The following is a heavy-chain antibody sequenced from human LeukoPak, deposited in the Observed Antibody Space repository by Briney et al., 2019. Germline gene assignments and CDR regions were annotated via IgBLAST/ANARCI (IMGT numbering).Heavy chain of an antibody. D-gene: IGHD3-16*02. Sequence: GGSLRLSCAASGFTFSSYAMSWVRQAPGKGLEWVSAISGSGGSTYYADSVKGRFTISRDNSKNTLYLQMNSLRAEDTAVYYCAKDPVNDYVWGSYRSNWFDPWGQGTLVTVSS. CDR1: GFTFSSYA. CDR2: ISGSGGST. CDR3: AKDPVNDYVWGSYRSNWFDP. V-gene: IGHV3-23*01. J-gene: IGHJ5*02.